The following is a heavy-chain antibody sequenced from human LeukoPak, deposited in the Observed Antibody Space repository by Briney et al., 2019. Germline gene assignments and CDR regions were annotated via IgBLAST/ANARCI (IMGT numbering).Heavy chain of an antibody. Sequence: SQTLSLTCAISGDSVSSKSASWNWIRQSPSRGLEWLGRTYYRSKWYSESAVSVKSRIAINPDTSKNQFSLQLNSVTPEDTAVYYCARAQGYLDLWGRGTLVTVS. J-gene: IGHJ2*01. CDR3: ARAQGYLDL. CDR2: TYYRSKWYS. CDR1: GDSVSSKSAS. V-gene: IGHV6-1*01.